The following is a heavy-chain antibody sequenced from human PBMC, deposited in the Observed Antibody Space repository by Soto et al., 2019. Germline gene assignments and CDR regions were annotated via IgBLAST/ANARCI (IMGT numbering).Heavy chain of an antibody. CDR3: ARAFFYQGSDSRGYSFYAFDL. D-gene: IGHD3-22*01. V-gene: IGHV1-18*01. CDR2: ISAHTGSS. CDR1: GYTFTSSG. Sequence: QVQLVQSGAEVKKPGASVKVSCKASGYTFTSSGMSWVRQAPGQGLEWMGWISAHTGSSEYAQRFQGRVHMTTDRSTSTAYMELRSLRSDDTAGYYCARAFFYQGSDSRGYSFYAFDLWGPWTLVTVSS. J-gene: IGHJ3*01.